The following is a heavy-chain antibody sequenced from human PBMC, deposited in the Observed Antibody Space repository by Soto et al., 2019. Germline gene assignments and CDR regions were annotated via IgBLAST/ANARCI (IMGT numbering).Heavy chain of an antibody. CDR1: GYTFTGYY. CDR3: ASSPPQYCGGDCFGAFDI. V-gene: IGHV1-2*04. CDR2: INPNSGGT. Sequence: ASVKVSCKASGYTFTGYYMHWVRQAPGQGLEWMGWINPNSGGTNYAQKFQGWVTMTRDTSISTAYMELSRLRPDDTAVYYCASSPPQYCGGDCFGAFDIWGQGTMVTVSS. D-gene: IGHD2-21*02. J-gene: IGHJ3*02.